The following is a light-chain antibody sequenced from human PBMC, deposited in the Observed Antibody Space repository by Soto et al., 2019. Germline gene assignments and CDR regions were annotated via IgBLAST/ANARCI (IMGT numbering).Light chain of an antibody. Sequence: IQMTQSHSTLSASVGDRVTITCRASQSISSCFSWYQQKPGKAPKLLIYKASTLESGVPSRFSGSGSGTEFTLTISSRQPDDFAPYYCQQYNSLSWTFAQGTKGDIK. V-gene: IGKV1-5*03. CDR1: QSISSC. J-gene: IGKJ1*01. CDR2: KAS. CDR3: QQYNSLSWT.